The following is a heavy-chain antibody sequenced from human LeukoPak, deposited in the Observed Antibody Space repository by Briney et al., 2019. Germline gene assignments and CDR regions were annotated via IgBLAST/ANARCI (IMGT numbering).Heavy chain of an antibody. CDR2: ISGSGGST. Sequence: GGSLRLSCAAFGFTFSSYAMSWVRQAPGKGLEWVSAISGSGGSTYYADSVKGRFTISRDNSKNTLYLQMNSLRAEDTAVYYCAKLYSSSSSSSWFDPWGQGTLVTVSS. J-gene: IGHJ5*02. D-gene: IGHD6-6*01. CDR3: AKLYSSSSSSSWFDP. V-gene: IGHV3-23*01. CDR1: GFTFSSYA.